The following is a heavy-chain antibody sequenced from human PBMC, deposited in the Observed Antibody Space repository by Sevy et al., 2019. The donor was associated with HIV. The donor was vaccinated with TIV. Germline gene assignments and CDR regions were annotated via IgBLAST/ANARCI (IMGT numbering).Heavy chain of an antibody. V-gene: IGHV3-11*06. D-gene: IGHD2-15*01. CDR2: ISSSSSYT. CDR1: GFTFSDYY. CDR3: TRDGPIYPPATDY. Sequence: GGSLRLSCAASGFTFSDYYMSWIRQAPGKGLEWVSYISSSSSYTNYADSVKGRFTISRDNAKNPLYLQMNSLRAEDTAVYYCTRDGPIYPPATDYWGQGTLVTVSS. J-gene: IGHJ4*02.